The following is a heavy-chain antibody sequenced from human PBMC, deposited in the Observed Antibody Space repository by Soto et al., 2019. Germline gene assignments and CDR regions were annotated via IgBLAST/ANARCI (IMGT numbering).Heavy chain of an antibody. CDR3: ARDFPQDERELLGPLSR. CDR1: GYTFTSYA. J-gene: IGHJ4*02. Sequence: QVQLVQSGAEVKKPGASVKVSCKASGYTFTSYAMHWVRQAPGQRLEWMGWINAGNGNTKYSQKFQGRVTITRDTSASTAYMELSSLRSEDTAVYYCARDFPQDERELLGPLSRWGQGTLVTVSS. CDR2: INAGNGNT. V-gene: IGHV1-3*01. D-gene: IGHD1-26*01.